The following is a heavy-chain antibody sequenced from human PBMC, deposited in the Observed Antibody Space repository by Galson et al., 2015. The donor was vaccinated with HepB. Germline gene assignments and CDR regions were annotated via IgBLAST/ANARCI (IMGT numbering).Heavy chain of an antibody. CDR1: GDTFSNYA. CDR2: IIPIFGTA. J-gene: IGHJ4*02. CDR3: AIIGTFLGFDY. Sequence: SVKVSCKASGDTFSNYAISWVRQAPGEGLEWMGGIIPIFGTANYAQRFQGRVTITADESTSTAYMELSSLRPEDTAVYYCAIIGTFLGFDYWGQGTLVTVSS. D-gene: IGHD2/OR15-2a*01. V-gene: IGHV1-69*13.